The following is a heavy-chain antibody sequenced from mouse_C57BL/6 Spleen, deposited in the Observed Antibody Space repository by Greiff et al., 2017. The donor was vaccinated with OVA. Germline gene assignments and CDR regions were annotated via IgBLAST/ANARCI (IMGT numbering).Heavy chain of an antibody. CDR3: ERLGGAYDFDY. CDR2: IHPNSGST. D-gene: IGHD1-1*02. Sequence: QVQLQQPGAELVKPGASVKLSCKASGYTFTSYWMHWVKQRPGQGLEWIGMIHPNSGSTNYNEKFKSKATLTVDKSSSTAYMQLSSLTSEDSAVYYCERLGGAYDFDYWGQGTTLTVSS. J-gene: IGHJ2*01. V-gene: IGHV1-64*01. CDR1: GYTFTSYW.